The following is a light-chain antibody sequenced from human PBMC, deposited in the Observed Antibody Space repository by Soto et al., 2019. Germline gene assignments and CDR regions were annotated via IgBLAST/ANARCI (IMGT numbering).Light chain of an antibody. CDR3: EAWDDSLTGPV. V-gene: IGLV1-36*01. CDR2: FDD. J-gene: IGLJ3*02. CDR1: SSNIGNNA. Sequence: QSMLTQPPSLSAAPRQRVTISCSGSSSNIGNNAVNWYQKFPGKAPKLLIHFDDRVASGFSDRFSGSKSGTSASLAISGLQSEDEAEYYCEAWDDSLTGPVFGGGTKLTVL.